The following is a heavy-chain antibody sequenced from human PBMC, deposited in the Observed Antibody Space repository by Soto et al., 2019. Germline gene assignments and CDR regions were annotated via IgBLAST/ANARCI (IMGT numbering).Heavy chain of an antibody. J-gene: IGHJ4*02. D-gene: IGHD4-17*01. Sequence: EVQLVESGGGLVQPGGSLKLSCAASGFRLSGSAMHWVRQAAGKGLEWVGRIRSKTNNYATEYGASVKGRFTISRDDSKNTAYLQMNSLKTEDTAVYYCTGRTTVAAFTDYWGQGTLVTVSS. CDR1: GFRLSGSA. CDR3: TGRTTVAAFTDY. CDR2: IRSKTNNYAT. V-gene: IGHV3-73*01.